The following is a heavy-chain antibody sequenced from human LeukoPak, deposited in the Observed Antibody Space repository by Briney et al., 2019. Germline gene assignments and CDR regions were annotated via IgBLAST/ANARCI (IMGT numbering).Heavy chain of an antibody. CDR2: INHCGST. V-gene: IGHV4-34*01. Sequence: PSETLSLTCAVYGGSFSGYYWSWIRQPPGKGLEWIGEINHCGSTNYNPSLKSRVTISVDTSKNQFSLKLSSVTAADTAVYYCARVLELVDYWGQGTLVTVSS. D-gene: IGHD1-7*01. CDR1: GGSFSGYY. CDR3: ARVLELVDY. J-gene: IGHJ4*02.